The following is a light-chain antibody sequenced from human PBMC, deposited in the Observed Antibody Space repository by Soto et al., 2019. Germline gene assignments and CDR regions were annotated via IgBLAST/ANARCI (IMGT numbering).Light chain of an antibody. J-gene: IGKJ1*01. Sequence: DIQMTQSPSTLSASVGDRVTITCRASQSISSWLAWYQQNPGKAPKLLIYEAFSLESGVPSRLSGSGSGTEFTLTISSLQPDDFATYFCQQYKSYSRTFGQGTKVEIK. CDR1: QSISSW. CDR3: QQYKSYSRT. V-gene: IGKV1-5*03. CDR2: EAF.